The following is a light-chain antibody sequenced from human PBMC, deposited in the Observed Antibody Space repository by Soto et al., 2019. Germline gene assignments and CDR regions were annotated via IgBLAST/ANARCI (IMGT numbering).Light chain of an antibody. V-gene: IGLV2-23*01. CDR2: EGS. J-gene: IGLJ2*01. CDR1: SSDVGSYNL. CDR3: CSYAGSSTSYVL. Sequence: SALTQPASVSGSPGQSITISCTGTSSDVGSYNLVSWYQQHPDKAPKLLIYEGSKRPSGVSDRFSASKSGNTASLTISGLQAEDEADYYCCSYAGSSTSYVLLGGGTKVTVL.